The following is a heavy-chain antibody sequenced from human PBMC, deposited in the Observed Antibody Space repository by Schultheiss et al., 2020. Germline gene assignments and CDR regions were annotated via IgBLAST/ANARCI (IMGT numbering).Heavy chain of an antibody. V-gene: IGHV3-30-3*01. CDR2: ISYDGSNK. CDR3: ARAGVTVTTGVDYYGMDV. D-gene: IGHD4-17*01. CDR1: GFTFSSYA. J-gene: IGHJ6*02. Sequence: GGSLRLSCAASGFTFSSYAMHWVRQAPGKGLEWVAVISYDGSNKYYADSVKGRFTISRDNSKNTMYLQMNSLRAEDTAVYYCARAGVTVTTGVDYYGMDVWGQGTTVTVSS.